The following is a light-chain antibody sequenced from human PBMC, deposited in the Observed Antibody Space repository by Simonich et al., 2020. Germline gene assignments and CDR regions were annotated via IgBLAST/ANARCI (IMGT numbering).Light chain of an antibody. CDR1: SGSVSTSYY. V-gene: IGLV8-61*01. CDR3: VLYMGSGIWV. J-gene: IGLJ3*02. CDR2: STT. Sequence: QTVVTQEPSFSVSPGGTVTLTCGLSSGSVSTSYYPSWYQQTPGQAPRTLNYSTTTRSSGVPDRFSGSILGNKAALTITGAQADDESDYYCVLYMGSGIWVFGGGTKLTVL.